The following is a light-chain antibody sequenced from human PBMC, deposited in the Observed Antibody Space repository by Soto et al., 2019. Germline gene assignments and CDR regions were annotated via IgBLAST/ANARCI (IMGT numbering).Light chain of an antibody. CDR1: SSDVGGYNY. Sequence: QSALTQPPSASGSPEQSVTISCTGTSSDVGGYNYVSWYQQHPGKAPKLMIYDVSKRPSGVPARFSGSKSGNTASLTVSGLQAEDEADYYCSSYAGTHIVFGTGTKLTVL. CDR3: SSYAGTHIV. V-gene: IGLV2-8*01. CDR2: DVS. J-gene: IGLJ1*01.